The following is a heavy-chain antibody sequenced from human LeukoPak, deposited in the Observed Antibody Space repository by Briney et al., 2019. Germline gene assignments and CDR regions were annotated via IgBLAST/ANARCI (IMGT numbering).Heavy chain of an antibody. CDR1: GFTVSSNY. V-gene: IGHV3-66*01. CDR2: IYSGGST. Sequence: GGSLRLSCAASGFTVSSNYMSWVRQAPGKGLEWVSVIYSGGSTYYADSVKGRFTISRDNSKSTLYLQMNSLRAEDTAVYYCARNARVSYCSGGSCYSRWFDPWGQGTLVTVSS. D-gene: IGHD2-15*01. CDR3: ARNARVSYCSGGSCYSRWFDP. J-gene: IGHJ5*02.